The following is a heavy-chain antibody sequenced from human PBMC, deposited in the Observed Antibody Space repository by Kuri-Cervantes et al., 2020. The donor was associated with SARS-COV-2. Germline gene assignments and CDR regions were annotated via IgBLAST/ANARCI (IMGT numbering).Heavy chain of an antibody. CDR3: ARDRSSSVVVPHPNYGMDV. CDR2: IIHIKST. D-gene: IGHD2-2*01. V-gene: IGHV4-34*12. CDR1: GGSFSGYY. Sequence: SQTLSLTCAVYGGSFSGYYWSWIRQPPGNGLEWNGEIIHIKSTNYNTSPKSRVTISVDTSKTQFSLKLSSVTAAATALYDCARDRSSSVVVPHPNYGMDVWGQGTTVTVSS. J-gene: IGHJ6*02.